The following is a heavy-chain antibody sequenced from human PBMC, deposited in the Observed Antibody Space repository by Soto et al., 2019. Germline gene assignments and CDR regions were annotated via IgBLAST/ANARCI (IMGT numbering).Heavy chain of an antibody. CDR3: ARAWRLDY. J-gene: IGHJ4*02. CDR1: GGSISSYY. CDR2: ISYSGST. D-gene: IGHD3-3*01. V-gene: IGHV4-59*12. Sequence: TSETLSLTCTVSGGSISSYYWSWIRQPPGKGLEWIGCISYSGSTNYNPSLKSRVTISVDTSKNQFSLKLSSVTAADTAVYYCARAWRLDYWGQGTLVTVSS.